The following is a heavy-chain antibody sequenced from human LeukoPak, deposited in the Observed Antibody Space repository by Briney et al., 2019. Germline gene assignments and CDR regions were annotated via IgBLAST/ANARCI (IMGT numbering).Heavy chain of an antibody. CDR2: IWYDGSNK. Sequence: PGRSLRLSCAASGFTFSSCGMHWVRQAPGKGLEWVAVIWYDGSNKYYADSVKGRFTISRDNSKNTLYLQMNSLRAEHTAVYYCAKDSHRLYYYMDVWGKGTTVTVSS. J-gene: IGHJ6*03. D-gene: IGHD6-25*01. V-gene: IGHV3-33*06. CDR3: AKDSHRLYYYMDV. CDR1: GFTFSSCG.